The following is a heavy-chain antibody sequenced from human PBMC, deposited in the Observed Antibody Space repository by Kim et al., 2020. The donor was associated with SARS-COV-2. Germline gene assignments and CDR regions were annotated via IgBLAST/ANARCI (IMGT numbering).Heavy chain of an antibody. CDR1: GFTFRSYW. CDR3: VGDPDYGSRRRSLPGNN. D-gene: IGHD3-10*01. J-gene: IGHJ4*02. Sequence: GGSLRLSCAASGFTFRSYWMTWVRQAPGKGLEWVASIQQNGGEKIYVDSVKGRFTVSRDNAKNSLYLQMNNLRAEDTAVSYCVGDPDYGSRRRSLPGNNWSQGTQGTVSS. V-gene: IGHV3-7*05. CDR2: IQQNGGEK.